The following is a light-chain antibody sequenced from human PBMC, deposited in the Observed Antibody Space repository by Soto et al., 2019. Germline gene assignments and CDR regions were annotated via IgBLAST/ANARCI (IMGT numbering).Light chain of an antibody. V-gene: IGKV3-15*01. CDR1: QSVSSN. CDR3: QQYNNWPT. CDR2: GAS. Sequence: EILMPQSPDTLSVSPVERAHLSCRASQSVSSNLAWYQQPPGQPPRILIYGASTRATGLQARFSGSGSGTEFTLAIRSMHSDEFAVDDCQQYNNWPTCGQGTKVEIK. J-gene: IGKJ1*01.